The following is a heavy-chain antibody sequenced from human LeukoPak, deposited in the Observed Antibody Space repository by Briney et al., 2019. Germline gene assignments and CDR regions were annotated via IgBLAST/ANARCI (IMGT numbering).Heavy chain of an antibody. J-gene: IGHJ6*02. Sequence: SSQTLSLTCTVSGGSISSGGYYWSWIRQHPGKGLEWIGYIYYSGSTYYNPSLKSRVTISVDTSKNQFSLKLSSVTAADTAVYYCARVRIAERLSGMDVWGQGTTVTVSS. CDR2: IYYSGST. CDR3: ARVRIAERLSGMDV. CDR1: GGSISSGGYY. V-gene: IGHV4-31*03. D-gene: IGHD6-13*01.